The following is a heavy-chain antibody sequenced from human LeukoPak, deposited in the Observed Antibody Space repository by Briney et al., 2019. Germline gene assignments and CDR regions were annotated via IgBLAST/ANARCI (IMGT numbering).Heavy chain of an antibody. V-gene: IGHV3-11*01. J-gene: IGHJ3*02. D-gene: IGHD5-24*01. CDR2: ISSSGSDI. CDR3: AKALARWSQKDAFDI. Sequence: GGSLRLSCVASAFSFSDYYISWLRQAPGKGLEWISHISSSGSDIFYADSVKGRFTISRDNARNSVFLQMNRLRAEDAAIYYCAKALARWSQKDAFDIWGQGTMVTVSS. CDR1: AFSFSDYY.